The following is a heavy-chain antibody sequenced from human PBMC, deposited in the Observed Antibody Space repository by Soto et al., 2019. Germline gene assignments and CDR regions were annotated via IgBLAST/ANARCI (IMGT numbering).Heavy chain of an antibody. J-gene: IGHJ4*02. D-gene: IGHD5-18*01. CDR3: ARDGPAMGTFDY. V-gene: IGHV4-59*01. CDR1: GGSISSYY. CDR2: IYYSGST. Sequence: SDTLSLTCTFPGGSISSYYWSWIRQPPGKGLEWIGYIYYSGSTNYNPSLKSRVTISVDTSKNQFSLKLSSVTAADTAVYYCARDGPAMGTFDYWGQGTLVTVS.